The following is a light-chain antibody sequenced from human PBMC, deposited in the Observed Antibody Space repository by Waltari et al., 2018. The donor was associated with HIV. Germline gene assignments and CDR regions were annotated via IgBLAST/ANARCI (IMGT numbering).Light chain of an antibody. Sequence: SYELTQSPSVSVSPGQTVIITCSGAKLERNYVCWYQQKPGQSPVLVLYQDTKRPSWIPERFSGSKSGNTATLTISGTQALDEADYYCQAWDSKTVFFGGGTEVTVL. CDR2: QDT. CDR1: KLERNY. CDR3: QAWDSKTVF. V-gene: IGLV3-1*01. J-gene: IGLJ2*01.